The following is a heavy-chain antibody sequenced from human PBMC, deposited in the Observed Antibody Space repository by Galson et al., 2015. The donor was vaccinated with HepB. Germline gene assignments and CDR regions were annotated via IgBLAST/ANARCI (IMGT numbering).Heavy chain of an antibody. CDR1: GFTLSSYW. CDR3: ARSDRGGTGGGGNDAFDI. Sequence: SLRLSCAASGFTLSSYWMHWVRQAPGKGLVWVSRINSDGSSTSYADSVKGRFTISRDNAKNTLYLQMNSLRAEDTAVYYCARSDRGGTGGGGNDAFDIWGQGTMVTVSS. V-gene: IGHV3-74*01. J-gene: IGHJ3*02. CDR2: INSDGSST. D-gene: IGHD3-16*01.